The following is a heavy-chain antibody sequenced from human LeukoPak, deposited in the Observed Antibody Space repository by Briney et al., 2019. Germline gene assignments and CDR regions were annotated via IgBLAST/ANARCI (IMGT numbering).Heavy chain of an antibody. CDR3: ARDTCNGGRCFNWFDP. Sequence: PSETLSLTCTVSGGSISSGGYYWSWIRQHPRKGLEWIGYIYYSGSTYYNPSLKSRVTISVDTSKNQFSLKLSSVTAADTAVYYCARDTCNGGRCFNWFDPWGQGTLVTVSS. CDR2: IYYSGST. V-gene: IGHV4-31*03. CDR1: GGSISSGGYY. D-gene: IGHD2-15*01. J-gene: IGHJ5*02.